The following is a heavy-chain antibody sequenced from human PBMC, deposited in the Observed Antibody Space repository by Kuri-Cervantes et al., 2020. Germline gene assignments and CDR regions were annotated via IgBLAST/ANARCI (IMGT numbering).Heavy chain of an antibody. V-gene: IGHV3-20*04. CDR2: IKWNGGST. Sequence: GESLKISCTASGFTFSSNAMSWVRQAPGKGLEWVSGIKWNGGSTGYVDSVKGRFTISRDNAKNSLYLQMNSLRAEDTALYYCAKTGEGYAFDIWGQGTMVTVSS. D-gene: IGHD3-10*01. CDR3: AKTGEGYAFDI. J-gene: IGHJ3*02. CDR1: GFTFSSNA.